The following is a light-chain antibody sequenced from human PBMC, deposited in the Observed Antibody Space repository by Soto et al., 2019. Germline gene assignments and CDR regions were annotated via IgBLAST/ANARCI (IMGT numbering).Light chain of an antibody. Sequence: DIQMTQTPASLSISVGDRVTITCRASQDIRKDLGWYQQKPGKAPKRLIYAASSLQSGVPSRFSGSGSGTEFTLTISSLQPEDFATYYCLQHNSNPRTFGQGTKVDIK. V-gene: IGKV1-17*01. CDR2: AAS. CDR1: QDIRKD. J-gene: IGKJ1*01. CDR3: LQHNSNPRT.